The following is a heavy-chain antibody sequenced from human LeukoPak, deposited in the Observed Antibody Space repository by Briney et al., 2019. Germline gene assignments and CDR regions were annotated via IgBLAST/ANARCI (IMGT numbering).Heavy chain of an antibody. CDR3: APVVPTADFDY. CDR2: IYSGGAT. CDR1: GFSVSTNY. Sequence: PGGSLRLSCAASGFSVSTNYMTWVRQVPGKGLEWVSVIYSGGATYYADSVKGRFTISRDNFKKTLFLQMNSLRVEDTAVYYCAPVVPTADFDYWGQGTLVTVSS. V-gene: IGHV3-53*01. D-gene: IGHD2-2*01. J-gene: IGHJ4*02.